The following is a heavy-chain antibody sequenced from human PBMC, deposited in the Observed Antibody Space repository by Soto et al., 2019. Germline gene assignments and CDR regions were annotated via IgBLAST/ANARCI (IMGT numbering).Heavy chain of an antibody. V-gene: IGHV4-34*01. CDR3: ARPRRDGYNGEFSY. CDR1: GGSMSRGDYY. CDR2: INHSGST. Sequence: PSETLSLTCTVSGGSMSRGDYYWSWIRQPPGKGLEWIGEINHSGSTNYNPSLKSRVTISVDTSKNQFSLKLSSVTAADTAVYYCARPRRDGYNGEFSYWGQGTLVTVSS. J-gene: IGHJ4*02. D-gene: IGHD5-12*01.